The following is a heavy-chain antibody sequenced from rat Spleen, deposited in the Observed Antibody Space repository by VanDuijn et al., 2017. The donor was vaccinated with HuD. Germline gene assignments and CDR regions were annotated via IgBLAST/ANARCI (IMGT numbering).Heavy chain of an antibody. D-gene: IGHD3-4*01. Sequence: EVQLQESGPGLVKPSQSLSLTCSVTDYSITSSYRWTWIRKFPGNKLEWMGYINSAGSTNYNPSLKSRISITRDTSKNQFFLQVNSVTTEDTATFYCAKTNNPYFYVMDAWGQGASVTVSS. CDR1: DYSITSSYR. CDR3: AKTNNPYFYVMDA. CDR2: INSAGST. V-gene: IGHV3-3*01. J-gene: IGHJ4*01.